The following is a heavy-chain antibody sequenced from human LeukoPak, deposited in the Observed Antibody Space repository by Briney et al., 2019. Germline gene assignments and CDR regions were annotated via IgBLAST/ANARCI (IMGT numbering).Heavy chain of an antibody. CDR1: GGTFSSYA. J-gene: IGHJ6*04. CDR3: AREKRDHYFTTYYYGMDV. CDR2: IIPIFGTA. Sequence: SVKVSCKAPGGTFSSYAISWVRQAPGQGLEWMGGIIPIFGTANYAQKFQGRVTITADESTSTAYMELSSLRSEDTAVYYCAREKRDHYFTTYYYGMDVWGKGTTVTVSS. V-gene: IGHV1-69*13. D-gene: IGHD2/OR15-2a*01.